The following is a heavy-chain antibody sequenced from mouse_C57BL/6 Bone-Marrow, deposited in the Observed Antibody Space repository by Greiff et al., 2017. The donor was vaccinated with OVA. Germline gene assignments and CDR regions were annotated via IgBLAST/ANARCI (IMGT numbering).Heavy chain of an antibody. V-gene: IGHV5-4*01. CDR1: GFTFSSYA. J-gene: IGHJ1*03. Sequence: EVQLVESGGGLVKPGGSLKLSCAASGFTFSSYAMSWVRQTPEKRLEWVATISDGGSYTYYPDNVKGRFTISRDNAKNNLYLQMSHLKSEDTAMDYCARDGYTTPHWDFDVWGTGTTVTVSS. CDR2: ISDGGSYT. CDR3: ARDGYTTPHWDFDV. D-gene: IGHD1-1*01.